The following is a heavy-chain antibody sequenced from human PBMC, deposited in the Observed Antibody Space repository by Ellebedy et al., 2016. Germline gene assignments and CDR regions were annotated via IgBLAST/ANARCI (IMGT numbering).Heavy chain of an antibody. Sequence: GESLKISCVVSGFSVSSNDMSWVRQAPGKGLEWVSVIDSGGSSYYADSVKGRFTISRDSPKNTLYLQMNSLRAEDTAVYYCATRHYGGFDIWGRGTMVTVSS. CDR3: ATRHYGGFDI. V-gene: IGHV3-53*01. CDR2: IDSGGSS. CDR1: GFSVSSND. D-gene: IGHD4-23*01. J-gene: IGHJ3*02.